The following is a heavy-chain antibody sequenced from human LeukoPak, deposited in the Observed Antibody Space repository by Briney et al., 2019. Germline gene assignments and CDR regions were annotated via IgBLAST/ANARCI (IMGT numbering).Heavy chain of an antibody. D-gene: IGHD7-27*01. V-gene: IGHV3-23*01. CDR3: ARVNWAAFDT. CDR2: ISGSGGST. CDR1: GFTFSNYD. Sequence: GGSLRLSCAASGFTFSNYDMSWVRQAPGKGLEWVSTISGSGGSTYYADSVKGRFSISRDNSKNTLYIQMNSLEPDDTAIYYCARVNWAAFDTWGQGTLVTVSS. J-gene: IGHJ4*02.